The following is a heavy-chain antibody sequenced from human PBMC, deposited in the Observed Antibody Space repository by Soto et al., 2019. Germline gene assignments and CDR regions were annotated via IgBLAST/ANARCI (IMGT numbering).Heavy chain of an antibody. D-gene: IGHD6-19*01. Sequence: SVKVSCKSSGYTFTSYCISWVRHAHGQGVELMGWINANSVSTNYAQKFQGWVTMTTDTSISTAYMELSRLRSDDTAVYYCARVSNSSPRGAFDIWGQGTMVTVSS. CDR1: GYTFTSYC. CDR2: INANSVST. CDR3: ARVSNSSPRGAFDI. J-gene: IGHJ3*02. V-gene: IGHV1-2*04.